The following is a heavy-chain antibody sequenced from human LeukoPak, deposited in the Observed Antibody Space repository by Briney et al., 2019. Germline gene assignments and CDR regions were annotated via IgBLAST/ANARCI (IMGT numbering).Heavy chain of an antibody. Sequence: GGSLRLSCTASGFTFGDYAMSWVRQTPGKGLEWVAFVQNDGSDKFFADSVKGRFTVSRDNSKNTLYLQMNSLRADDTAVYYCAKERQLEPFDCWGQGTLVTVSS. CDR1: GFTFGDYA. CDR2: VQNDGSDK. D-gene: IGHD1-1*01. CDR3: AKERQLEPFDC. V-gene: IGHV3-30*02. J-gene: IGHJ4*02.